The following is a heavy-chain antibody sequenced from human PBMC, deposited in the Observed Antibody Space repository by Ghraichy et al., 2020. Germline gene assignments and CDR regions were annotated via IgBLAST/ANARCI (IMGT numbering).Heavy chain of an antibody. V-gene: IGHV4-59*01. J-gene: IGHJ4*02. CDR3: AIAVAGTTVDY. CDR2: IYYSGST. D-gene: IGHD6-19*01. CDR1: GGSISSYY. Sequence: SETLSLTCTVSGGSISSYYWSWIRQPPGKGLEWIGYIYYSGSTNYNPSLKSRVTISVDTSKNQFSLKLSSVTAADTAVYYCAIAVAGTTVDYWGQGTLVTVSS.